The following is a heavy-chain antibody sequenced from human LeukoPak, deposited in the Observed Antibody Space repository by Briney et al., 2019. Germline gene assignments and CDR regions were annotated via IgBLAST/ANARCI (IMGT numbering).Heavy chain of an antibody. CDR1: GFTFSSYA. CDR2: ISGSGGST. D-gene: IGHD3-22*01. Sequence: GGSLRLSCAASGFTFSSYAMSWVRQAPGKGLEWVSAISGSGGSTYYADSVKGRFTISRDNSKNTLYLQMNSLRAEDTAVYYCAKERKVGGNYYGSSVKWGQGTLVTVSS. CDR3: AKERKVGGNYYGSSVK. V-gene: IGHV3-23*01. J-gene: IGHJ4*02.